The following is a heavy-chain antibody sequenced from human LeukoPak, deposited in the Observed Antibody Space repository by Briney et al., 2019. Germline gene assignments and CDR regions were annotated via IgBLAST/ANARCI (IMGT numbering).Heavy chain of an antibody. CDR1: GGTFSSYA. Sequence: ASVKVSCKASGGTFSSYAISWVRQAPGQGLEWMGGIIPIFGTANYAQKFQGRVTITTDESTSTAYMELSSLRSEDTAVYYCARGVLRFLEWLPKEYYYYYMDVWGKGTTVTVSS. J-gene: IGHJ6*03. CDR3: ARGVLRFLEWLPKEYYYYYMDV. D-gene: IGHD3-3*01. V-gene: IGHV1-69*05. CDR2: IIPIFGTA.